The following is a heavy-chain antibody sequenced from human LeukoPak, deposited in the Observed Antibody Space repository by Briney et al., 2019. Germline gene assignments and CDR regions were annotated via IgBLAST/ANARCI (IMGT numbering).Heavy chain of an antibody. CDR3: ARSPYTASFDY. J-gene: IGHJ4*02. CDR1: DGSISSGSYF. CDR2: IYYTGSI. V-gene: IGHV4-39*01. Sequence: SETLSLTCTVSDGSISSGSYFWGWIRQPPGEGLEWIGSIYYTGSIYYNPSLKSRVIISADTSKNQVSLKLTSVTAADTAVYYCARSPYTASFDYWGQGTLVTVSS. D-gene: IGHD5-18*01.